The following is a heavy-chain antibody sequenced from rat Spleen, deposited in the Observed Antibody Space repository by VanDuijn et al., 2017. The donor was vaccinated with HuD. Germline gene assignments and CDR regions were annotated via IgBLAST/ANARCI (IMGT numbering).Heavy chain of an antibody. CDR1: GFSLISNG. Sequence: QVQLKESGPGLVQPSQTLSLTCTVSGFSLISNGVSWVRQPPGKGLEWMGVIWNNGNTNYNSPLKSRLSISRDTSKSKVYLKMNSLQTEDTATYYCTRDHGYYSVHYFDYWGQGVMVTVSS. D-gene: IGHD1-1*01. V-gene: IGHV2-13*01. J-gene: IGHJ2*01. CDR3: TRDHGYYSVHYFDY. CDR2: IWNNGNT.